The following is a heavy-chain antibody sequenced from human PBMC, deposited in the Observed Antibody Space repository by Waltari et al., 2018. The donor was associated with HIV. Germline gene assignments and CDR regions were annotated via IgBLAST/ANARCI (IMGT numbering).Heavy chain of an antibody. V-gene: IGHV4-34*02. Sequence: VQLKQWGAGLLKPSETLSLTCAVYGGSFSGSLWSWIRQSPGEGLEWIGEMNYSGNTKYNPSLKSRVSMSVDTSLNQVSLKLSSVTAADTAVYYCASLHITTSGTEFDFWGQGTVVTVSS. CDR2: MNYSGNT. CDR3: ASLHITTSGTEFDF. D-gene: IGHD1-1*01. CDR1: GGSFSGSL. J-gene: IGHJ4*02.